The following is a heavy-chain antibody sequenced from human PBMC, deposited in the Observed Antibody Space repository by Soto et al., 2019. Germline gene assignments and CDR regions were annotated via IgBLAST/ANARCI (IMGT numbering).Heavy chain of an antibody. D-gene: IGHD6-13*01. CDR1: GYSFTSYW. CDR2: IYPGDSDT. V-gene: IGHV5-51*01. CDR3: ARHSGIAADVTH. J-gene: IGHJ1*01. Sequence: GESLKISCKGSGYSFTSYWIGWVRQMPGKGLEWMGVIYPGDSDTRYSPSFQGQVAISVDKSINTAYLQWSSLKASDTAMYYCARHSGIAADVTHWGQGTLVTVSS.